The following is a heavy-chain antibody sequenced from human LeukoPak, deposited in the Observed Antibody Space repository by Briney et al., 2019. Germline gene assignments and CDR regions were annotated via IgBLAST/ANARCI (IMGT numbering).Heavy chain of an antibody. CDR3: TRMTTGHDY. V-gene: IGHV4-34*01. CDR2: INHSGYT. D-gene: IGHD4-17*01. CDR1: GVSFDDYY. J-gene: IGHJ4*02. Sequence: PSETLSLTCGVSGVSFDDYYWAWVRQTPGKGLEWIGEINHSGYTNDSPSLKSRVTLSIDTSRKQFSLNLRSVTVADAGTYYCTRMTTGHDYWGKGTLVTVSS.